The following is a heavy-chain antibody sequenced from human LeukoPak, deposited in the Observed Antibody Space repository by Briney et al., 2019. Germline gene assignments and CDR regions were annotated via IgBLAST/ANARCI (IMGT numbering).Heavy chain of an antibody. Sequence: PSETLSLTCTVSGGSISSGSYYWRWIRQPAGKGLEWIGRIYTSGSTNYNPSLKSRVTISVDTSKNQFSLKLSSVTAADTAVYYCARAYSGSYYVGYYYYYMDVWGKGTTVTVSS. V-gene: IGHV4-61*02. CDR2: IYTSGST. CDR3: ARAYSGSYYVGYYYYYMDV. D-gene: IGHD1-26*01. CDR1: GGSISSGSYY. J-gene: IGHJ6*03.